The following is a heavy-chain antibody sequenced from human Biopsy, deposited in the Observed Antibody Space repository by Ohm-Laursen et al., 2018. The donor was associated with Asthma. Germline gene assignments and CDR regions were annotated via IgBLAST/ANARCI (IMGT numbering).Heavy chain of an antibody. Sequence: SSVKVSCKSLGGTFNTYVIGWVRQAPGQGLEWMGGINYDFGTTTYAQKFQDRVTITADDSTSTVYMELSSLRSDDTAVYYCARKAGSCISRTCYSLDFWGQGTLVTVSS. D-gene: IGHD2-2*01. V-gene: IGHV1-69*01. CDR1: GGTFNTYV. J-gene: IGHJ4*02. CDR2: INYDFGTT. CDR3: ARKAGSCISRTCYSLDF.